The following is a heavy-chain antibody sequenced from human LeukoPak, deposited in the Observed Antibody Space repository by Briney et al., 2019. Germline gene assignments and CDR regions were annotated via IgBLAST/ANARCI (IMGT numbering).Heavy chain of an antibody. J-gene: IGHJ3*02. CDR3: ARDCSGADCYSGNAFDI. CDR2: INPSDGGT. D-gene: IGHD2-15*01. Sequence: ASVKVSCKTSGYTFTDYYMQWVRQAPGQGLEWMGWINPSDGGTKSARKFQGRVTMTRDTSISTAYLELSRLTSDDTAIYYCARDCSGADCYSGNAFDIWSQGTMVTVSS. CDR1: GYTFTDYY. V-gene: IGHV1-2*02.